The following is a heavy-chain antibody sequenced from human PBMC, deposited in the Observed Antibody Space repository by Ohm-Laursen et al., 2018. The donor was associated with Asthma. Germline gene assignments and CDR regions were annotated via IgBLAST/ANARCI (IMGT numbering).Heavy chain of an antibody. V-gene: IGHV3-21*01. CDR3: ARIGPEWELPGREYSLHH. D-gene: IGHD1-26*01. J-gene: IGHJ1*01. CDR1: GYTFSRYS. Sequence: SLRLSCTASGYTFSRYSIHWIRQAPGKGLEWDASISTASTFIYYADSVRGRFTTSRDNAKDSVYLQMNSLRAEDTALYYCARIGPEWELPGREYSLHHWGQGTQVTVSS. CDR2: ISTASTFI.